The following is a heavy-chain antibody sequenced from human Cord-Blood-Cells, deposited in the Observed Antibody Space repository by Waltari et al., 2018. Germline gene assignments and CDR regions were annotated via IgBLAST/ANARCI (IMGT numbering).Heavy chain of an antibody. CDR3: ATGPRGYFDY. Sequence: EVQLVESGGGLIQPGGSLRVSCAASGFTVSRNYMRLVRQAPGKGLDWVSVIYSGGSTYYADSVKGRFTISRDNSKNTLYLQMNSLRSEYTAVYYCATGPRGYFDYWGQGTLVTVSS. D-gene: IGHD5-12*01. J-gene: IGHJ4*02. CDR1: GFTVSRNY. CDR2: IYSGGST. V-gene: IGHV3-53*01.